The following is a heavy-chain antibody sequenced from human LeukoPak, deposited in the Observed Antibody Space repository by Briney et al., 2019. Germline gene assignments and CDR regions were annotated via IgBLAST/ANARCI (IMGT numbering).Heavy chain of an antibody. CDR3: AKARIRGVIKSPSHSYFFDY. J-gene: IGHJ4*02. CDR2: ISGSGGST. CDR1: GFTFSSYA. D-gene: IGHD3-10*01. V-gene: IGHV3-23*01. Sequence: GGSLRLSCAASGFTFSSYAMSGVRQAPGEGLEWVSAISGSGGSTYYADSVKGRFTISRDNSKNTLYPQMNSLRAEDTAVYYCAKARIRGVIKSPSHSYFFDYWGQGTLVTVSS.